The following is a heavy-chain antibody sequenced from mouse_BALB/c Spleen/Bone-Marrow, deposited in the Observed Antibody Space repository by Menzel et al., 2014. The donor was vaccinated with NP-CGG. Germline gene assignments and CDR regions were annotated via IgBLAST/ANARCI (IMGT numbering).Heavy chain of an antibody. D-gene: IGHD2-10*02. CDR1: GFTFSDFY. CDR3: ARDVGYGNYFVY. V-gene: IGHV7-1*02. Sequence: DVKLVESGGGLVQPGDSLRLSCATSGFTFSDFYMEWVRQPPGKRLEWIAASRNKAKHYTTEYSASVEGRFIVSRDTSQSILYLQINALRAEDTAIYYCARDVGYGNYFVYWGQGTLVTVSA. CDR2: SRNKAKHYTT. J-gene: IGHJ3*01.